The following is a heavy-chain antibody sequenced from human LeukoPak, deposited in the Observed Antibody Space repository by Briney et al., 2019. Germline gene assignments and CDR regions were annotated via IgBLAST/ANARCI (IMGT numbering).Heavy chain of an antibody. CDR2: ISGSGGNT. J-gene: IGHJ4*02. Sequence: GGSLRLSCAASGFTFSSYAMSWVRQAPGKGLEWASAISGSGGNTYYADSVKGRFTISRDNSKNTLYLQMNSLRAEDTAVYYCAKDQRHFGVVGEVDYWGQGTLVTVSS. V-gene: IGHV3-23*01. CDR3: AKDQRHFGVVGEVDY. CDR1: GFTFSSYA. D-gene: IGHD3-3*01.